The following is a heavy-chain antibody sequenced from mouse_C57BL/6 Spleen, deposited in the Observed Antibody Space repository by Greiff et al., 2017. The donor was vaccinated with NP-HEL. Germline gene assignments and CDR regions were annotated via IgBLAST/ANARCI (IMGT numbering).Heavy chain of an antibody. Sequence: QVQLQQSGAELVRPGTSVKVSCKASGYAFTNYLIEWVKQRPGQGLEWIGVINPGSGGTNYNGKFKGKATLTADKPSSTAYMQLSSLTSEDSAVYFCARYDGYPYYFDYWGQGTTLTVSS. CDR2: INPGSGGT. J-gene: IGHJ2*01. V-gene: IGHV1-54*01. CDR1: GYAFTNYL. CDR3: ARYDGYPYYFDY. D-gene: IGHD2-3*01.